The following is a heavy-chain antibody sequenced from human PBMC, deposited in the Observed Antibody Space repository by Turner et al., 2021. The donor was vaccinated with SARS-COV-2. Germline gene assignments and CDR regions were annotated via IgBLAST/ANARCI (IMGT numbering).Heavy chain of an antibody. Sequence: EVQLLESGGGLVQPGGSLRLSCAASGFTLSSYAMSWVRQGQGRGLEWVSAISGSGGRTYYADSVKGRFTISRDNSKNTLYLQMNSLRAEDTAVYYCAKGYDSSGYYSARGGLFCDYWGQGTLVTVSS. CDR3: AKGYDSSGYYSARGGLFCDY. CDR1: GFTLSSYA. D-gene: IGHD3-22*01. CDR2: ISGSGGRT. J-gene: IGHJ4*02. V-gene: IGHV3-23*01.